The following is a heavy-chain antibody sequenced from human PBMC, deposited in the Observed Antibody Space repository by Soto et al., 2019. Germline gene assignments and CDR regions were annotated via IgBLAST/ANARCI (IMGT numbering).Heavy chain of an antibody. CDR2: IYWDDDK. CDR1: GFSLTTSGVG. CDR3: AHRVLRTVFGLVTTTAIYFDF. J-gene: IGHJ4*02. V-gene: IGHV2-5*02. D-gene: IGHD3-3*01. Sequence: QITLNESGPTQVKPRQTLTLTCTFSGFSLTTSGVGVGWIRQSPGKAPEWLALIYWDDDKRYSPSLKSRLTITKDTSKNQVVLTMADLDPADTATYYCAHRVLRTVFGLVTTTAIYFDFWGQGTQVPVSS.